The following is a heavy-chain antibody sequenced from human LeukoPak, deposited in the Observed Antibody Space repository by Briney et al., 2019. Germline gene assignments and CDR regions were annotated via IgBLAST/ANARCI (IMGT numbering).Heavy chain of an antibody. CDR2: ISGSGGST. D-gene: IGHD2-15*01. CDR3: AKAEAIAVVVVAATLYDY. CDR1: GFTFSSYA. Sequence: GGSLRLSCAASGFTFSSYAMSWVRQAPGKGLEWVSAISGSGGSTYYADSVKGRFTISRENSKNTLYLQMNSLRAEDTAVYYCAKAEAIAVVVVAATLYDYWGQGTLVTVSS. J-gene: IGHJ4*02. V-gene: IGHV3-23*01.